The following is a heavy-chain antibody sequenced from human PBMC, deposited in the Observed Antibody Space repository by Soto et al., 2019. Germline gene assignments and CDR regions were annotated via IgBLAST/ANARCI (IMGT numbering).Heavy chain of an antibody. CDR3: ARDHYGPGWFDP. CDR1: GFTFSTYA. V-gene: IGHV3-21*04. D-gene: IGHD3-10*01. Sequence: GGSLRLSCAASGFTFSTYAMAWVRQAPGKGLEWVSGVSSSSSYTNYADSVKGRFTISRDNAKNSLYLQMNSLRAEDTAVYYCARDHYGPGWFDPWGQGTLVTVSS. CDR2: VSSSSSYT. J-gene: IGHJ5*02.